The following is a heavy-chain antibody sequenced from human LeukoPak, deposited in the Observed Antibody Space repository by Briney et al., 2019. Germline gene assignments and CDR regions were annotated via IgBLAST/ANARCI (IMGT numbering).Heavy chain of an antibody. CDR3: ARDRPRGSSSHHKFDY. V-gene: IGHV3-33*01. Sequence: GGSLRLSWAASGXTFSSYGMHWVRQAPGKGLEWVAVIWYDGSNKYYADSVKGRFTISRDNSKNTLYLQMNSLRAEDTAVYYCARDRPRGSSSHHKFDYWGQGTLVTVSS. J-gene: IGHJ4*02. CDR1: GXTFSSYG. CDR2: IWYDGSNK. D-gene: IGHD6-6*01.